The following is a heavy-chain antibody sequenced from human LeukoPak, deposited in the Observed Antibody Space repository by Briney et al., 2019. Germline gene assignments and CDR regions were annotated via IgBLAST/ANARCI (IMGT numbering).Heavy chain of an antibody. CDR2: IYTSGST. V-gene: IGHV4-4*07. D-gene: IGHD2-15*01. CDR3: ARVGGSGTDYYYMDV. J-gene: IGHJ6*03. CDR1: GGSISRYY. Sequence: SETLSLTCTVSGGSISRYYWSWIRQPAGKGLEWIGRIYTSGSTNYNPSLKRRVTISVDTSKNQFSLKLSSGTAADTVVYSCARVGGSGTDYYYMDVWGKGTPVTVSS.